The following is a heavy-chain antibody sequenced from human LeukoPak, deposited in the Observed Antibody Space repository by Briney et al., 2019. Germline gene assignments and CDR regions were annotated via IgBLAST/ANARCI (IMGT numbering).Heavy chain of an antibody. J-gene: IGHJ6*03. Sequence: SVKVSCKASGGTFSSYAISWVRQAPGQGLEWMGGIIPIFGTANYAQKFQGRVTITADESTSTAYMELSSLRSEDTAVYYCARAPSGPHYYYCYMDVWGKGTTVTVSS. CDR2: IIPIFGTA. CDR3: ARAPSGPHYYYCYMDV. V-gene: IGHV1-69*13. D-gene: IGHD2-15*01. CDR1: GGTFSSYA.